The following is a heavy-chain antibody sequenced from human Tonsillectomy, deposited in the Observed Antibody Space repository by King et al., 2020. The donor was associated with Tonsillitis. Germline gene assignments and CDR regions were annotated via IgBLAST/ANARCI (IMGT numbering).Heavy chain of an antibody. D-gene: IGHD3-3*01. Sequence: QLQESGPGLVKPSETLSLTCTVSGGSISSRTYYWGWIRQSPVKGLEWIGNIYYSGSTYYNPSLKSRVTISINTSQNQFSLKLTSVTAADTAVYYCATTYYATAVDPWGQGTLVTVSS. CDR3: ATTYYATAVDP. CDR1: GGSISSRTYY. J-gene: IGHJ5*02. V-gene: IGHV4-39*01. CDR2: IYYSGST.